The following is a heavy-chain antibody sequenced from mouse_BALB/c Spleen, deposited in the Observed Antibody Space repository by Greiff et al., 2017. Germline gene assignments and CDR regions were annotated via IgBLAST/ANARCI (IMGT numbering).Heavy chain of an antibody. CDR1: GFTFSSYG. D-gene: IGHD1-1*02. J-gene: IGHJ4*01. CDR2: INSNGGST. CDR3: ARYGDGGRIYPRAMDY. V-gene: IGHV5-6-3*01. Sequence: EVKLVESGGGLVQPGGSLKLSCAASGFTFSSYGMSWVRQTPDKRLELVATINSNGGSTYYPDSVKGRFTFTRDNAKNTLYLQMSSLKSEDTAMYYCARYGDGGRIYPRAMDYGGQGTSVTVSS.